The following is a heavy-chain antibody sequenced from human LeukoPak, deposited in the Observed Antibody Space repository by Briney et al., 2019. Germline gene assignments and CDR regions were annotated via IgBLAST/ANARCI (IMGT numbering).Heavy chain of an antibody. CDR1: GESFSGYS. D-gene: IGHD6-19*01. Sequence: SETLSLTCVVYGESFSGYSWSWIRQPPAKGLEWIGEINQRRNTNYNPSLKSRVTISIDTSKNQFSLKLSSVTAADTAVYYCARHGWHAWYFDLWGRGTLVTVSS. J-gene: IGHJ2*01. CDR3: ARHGWHAWYFDL. CDR2: INQRRNT. V-gene: IGHV4-34*01.